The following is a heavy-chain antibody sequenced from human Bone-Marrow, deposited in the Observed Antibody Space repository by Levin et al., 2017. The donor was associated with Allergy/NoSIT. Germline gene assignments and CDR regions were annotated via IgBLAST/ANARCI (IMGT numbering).Heavy chain of an antibody. CDR2: IIPKFGAV. J-gene: IGHJ3*02. D-gene: IGHD3-22*01. Sequence: KISCKASGGTFGSYNIGWVRQTPKQGLEWMGGIIPKFGAVDYAQKFQGKVTITAARSTAPASLHLRSLSPEATAAYYCARKNYYDSSPYYDTPGLDAFDIWGQGTVVTVSS. CDR1: GGTFGSYN. V-gene: IGHV1-69*06. CDR3: ARKNYYDSSPYYDTPGLDAFDI.